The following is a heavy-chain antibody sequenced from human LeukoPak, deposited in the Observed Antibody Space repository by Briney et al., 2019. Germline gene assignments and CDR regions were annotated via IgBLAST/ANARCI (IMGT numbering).Heavy chain of an antibody. CDR3: AREPTYYDFWSGYYRNYYYYGMDV. CDR1: GYTFTSYY. J-gene: IGHJ6*02. D-gene: IGHD3-3*01. Sequence: ASVKVSCKASGYTFTSYYTHWVRQAPGQGLEWMGIINPSGGSTSYAQKFQGRVTMTRDTSTSTVYVELSSLRSEDTTVYYCAREPTYYDFWSGYYRNYYYYGMDVWGQGTTVTVSS. V-gene: IGHV1-46*01. CDR2: INPSGGST.